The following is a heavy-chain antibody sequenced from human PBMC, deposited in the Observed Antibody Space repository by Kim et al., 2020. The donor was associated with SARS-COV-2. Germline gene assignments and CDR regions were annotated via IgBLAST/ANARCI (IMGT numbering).Heavy chain of an antibody. CDR3: ARGDYDFWSGYRRNYYGMDV. V-gene: IGHV4-59*13. Sequence: SETLSLTCTVSGGSISSYYWSWIRQPPGKGLEWIGYIYYSGSTNYNPSLKSRVTISVDTSKNQFSLKLSSVTAADTAVYYCARGDYDFWSGYRRNYYGMDVWGQGTTVTVSS. D-gene: IGHD3-3*01. J-gene: IGHJ6*02. CDR2: IYYSGST. CDR1: GGSISSYY.